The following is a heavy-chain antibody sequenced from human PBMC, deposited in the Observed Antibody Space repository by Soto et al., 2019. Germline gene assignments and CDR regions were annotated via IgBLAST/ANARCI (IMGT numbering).Heavy chain of an antibody. CDR2: INSDGSRT. CDR3: ARVLTGSWNWFDP. V-gene: IGHV3-74*01. Sequence: EVQLVESGEGLVQPGESLRLSCAASGFTFSSYWMHWVRQAPGKGLVWVSRINSDGSRTNYADSVKGRFTVSRDNAKNTQYLQMNSLRAEDTAVYYCARVLTGSWNWFDPWGQGTLVTV. D-gene: IGHD6-13*01. J-gene: IGHJ5*02. CDR1: GFTFSSYW.